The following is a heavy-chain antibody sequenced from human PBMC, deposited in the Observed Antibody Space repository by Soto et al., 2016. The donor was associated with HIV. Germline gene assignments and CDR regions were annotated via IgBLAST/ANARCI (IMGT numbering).Heavy chain of an antibody. Sequence: VQLQQWGAGLLKPSETLSLTCAVYGGSFSGYQWTWIRQAPGKGLEWIGEVNHSGQTNYSPSLKSRLTISTDMSKNQFSLRMTSVTAADTAVYYCARHGDSNNWDRSFDYWGQGNLVTVSS. CDR2: VNHSGQT. CDR3: ARHGDSNNWDRSFDY. CDR1: GGSFSGYQ. J-gene: IGHJ4*02. V-gene: IGHV4-34*01. D-gene: IGHD4-4*01.